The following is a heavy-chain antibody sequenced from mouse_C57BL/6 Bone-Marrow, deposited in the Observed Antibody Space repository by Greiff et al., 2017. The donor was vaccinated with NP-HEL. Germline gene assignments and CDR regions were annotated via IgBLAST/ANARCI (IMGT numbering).Heavy chain of an antibody. D-gene: IGHD2-4*01. CDR3: ASREDDYSYFEY. CDR1: GYTFTSYW. J-gene: IGHJ2*01. Sequence: VQLQQPGAELVKPGASVKMSCKASGYTFTSYWITWVKQRPGQGLEWIGDIYPGSGSTNYNEQFKSKATLTVDTSYSPAYIQHSHLTSEDAAINYGASREDDYSYFEYWGQGTTRKVYS. CDR2: IYPGSGST. V-gene: IGHV1-55*01.